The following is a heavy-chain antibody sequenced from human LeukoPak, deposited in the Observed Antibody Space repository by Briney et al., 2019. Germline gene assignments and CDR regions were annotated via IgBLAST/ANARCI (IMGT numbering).Heavy chain of an antibody. Sequence: SETLSLTCTVSGGSISSRSYYSAWIRQPPGKGLEWIESIYYSGSTYYNPSLKSRVSISVDTSKNKFSLKLSSVTAADTAVYYCASQGYYDDVWGSYDYWGQGTLVTVSS. CDR1: GGSISSRSYY. CDR2: IYYSGST. J-gene: IGHJ4*02. D-gene: IGHD3-16*01. V-gene: IGHV4-39*01. CDR3: ASQGYYDDVWGSYDY.